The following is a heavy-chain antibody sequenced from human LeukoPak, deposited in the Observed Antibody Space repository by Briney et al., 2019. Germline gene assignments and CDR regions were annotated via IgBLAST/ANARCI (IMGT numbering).Heavy chain of an antibody. Sequence: ASVKVSCKASGYTFTSYYMHWVRQAPGQGLEWMGIINPSSGSTSYAQKFQGRVTMTRDMSTSTVYMELSSLRSEDTAVYYCARNYYYDSSGYYFDYWGQGTLVTVSS. D-gene: IGHD3-22*01. CDR1: GYTFTSYY. J-gene: IGHJ4*02. CDR3: ARNYYYDSSGYYFDY. CDR2: INPSSGST. V-gene: IGHV1-46*01.